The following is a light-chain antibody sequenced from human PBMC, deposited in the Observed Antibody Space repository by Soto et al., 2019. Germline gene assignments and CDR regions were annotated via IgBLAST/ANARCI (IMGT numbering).Light chain of an antibody. V-gene: IGKV1-9*01. J-gene: IGKJ3*01. CDR3: LDGGT. CDR1: QGISSY. Sequence: DIQLTQSPSFLSASVGDRVTITCRASQGISSYLAWYQQKPGKAPKLLIYAASTLQSGVPSRFSGSGSGTEFTLKMCRLMLEDFVTYHCLDGGTVGPGTNVDI. CDR2: AAS.